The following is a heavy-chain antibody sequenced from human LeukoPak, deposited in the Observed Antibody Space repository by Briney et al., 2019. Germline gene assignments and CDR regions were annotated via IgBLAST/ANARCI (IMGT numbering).Heavy chain of an antibody. Sequence: GGSLRLSCAASGFTLSSYSMNWVRQAPGKGLEWVSSISSSSYIQYADSVKGRFTISRDNAANSLYLQMNILTAEDTAVYYCASSRYYFDSSGYYPDYWGQGTLVTVSS. CDR2: ISSSSYI. CDR3: ASSRYYFDSSGYYPDY. CDR1: GFTLSSYS. J-gene: IGHJ4*02. V-gene: IGHV3-21*01. D-gene: IGHD3-22*01.